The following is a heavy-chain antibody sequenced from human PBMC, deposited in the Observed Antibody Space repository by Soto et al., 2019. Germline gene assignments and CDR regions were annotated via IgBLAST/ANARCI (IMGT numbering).Heavy chain of an antibody. V-gene: IGHV1-69*04. CDR2: IIPILGIA. Sequence: SVKVSCKASGGTFSSYTISWVRQAPGQGLEWMGRIIPILGIANYAQKFQGRVTITADKSTSTAYMELSSLRSEDTAVYYCARERSVVVVPAAIYGHGMDVWGQGTTVTVSS. D-gene: IGHD2-2*01. CDR3: ARERSVVVVPAAIYGHGMDV. CDR1: GGTFSSYT. J-gene: IGHJ6*02.